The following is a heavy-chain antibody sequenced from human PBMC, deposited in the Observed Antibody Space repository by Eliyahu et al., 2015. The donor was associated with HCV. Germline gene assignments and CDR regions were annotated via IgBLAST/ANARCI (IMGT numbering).Heavy chain of an antibody. CDR3: GNDPPQSGFALSV. J-gene: IGHJ6*02. CDR2: IWYDGSNK. Sequence: QVQLVESGGGVVQPGRSLRLSCAASGFTFSSHAMHWVRQAPGKGLEWVAFIWYDGSNKYYTDSVKGRFTISRDNSKNTVYLQMNSLRVEDSAVYYCGNDPPQSGFALSVWGQGTTVTVS. CDR1: GFTFSSHA. V-gene: IGHV3-33*06. D-gene: IGHD3-10*01.